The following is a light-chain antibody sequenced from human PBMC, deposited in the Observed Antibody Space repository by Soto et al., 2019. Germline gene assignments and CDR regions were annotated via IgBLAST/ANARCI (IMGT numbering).Light chain of an antibody. J-gene: IGKJ4*01. V-gene: IGKV3D-15*01. CDR2: EAS. CDR1: QTISTY. Sequence: GLTQTPATRAVSGERRDTRSCRAIQTISTYLAWYQHKPGKAPRLLIYEASTRASGVPSRFSGSGSGTEFTLTLSSLQSDDFALYYCQHPCSSPGTFGGGTKVDIK. CDR3: QHPCSSPGT.